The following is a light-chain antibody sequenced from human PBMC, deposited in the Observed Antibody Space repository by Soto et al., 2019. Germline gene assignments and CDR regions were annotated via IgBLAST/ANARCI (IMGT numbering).Light chain of an antibody. V-gene: IGKV1-5*03. Sequence: DIQMTQSPSTLSGSVGDRVTITCRASQTISSWLAWYQQKPGKAPKLLIYKASTLKSGVPSRFSGSGSGTEFTLTISSLQPDDFATYYCQQYTSYSEAFGQGTKV. CDR1: QTISSW. CDR3: QQYTSYSEA. CDR2: KAS. J-gene: IGKJ1*01.